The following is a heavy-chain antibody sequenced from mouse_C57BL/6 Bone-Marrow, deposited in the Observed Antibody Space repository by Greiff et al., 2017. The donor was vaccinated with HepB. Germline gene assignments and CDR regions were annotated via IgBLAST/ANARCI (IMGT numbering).Heavy chain of an antibody. CDR1: GFTFSSYG. Sequence: EVKVIESGGDLVKPGGSLKLSCAASGFTFSSYGMSWVRQTPDKRLEWVATISSGGSYTYYPDSVKGRFTISRDNAKNTLYLQMSSLKSEDTAMYYCARHGTVVDYWGQGTTLTVSS. D-gene: IGHD1-1*01. CDR3: ARHGTVVDY. V-gene: IGHV5-6*01. CDR2: ISSGGSYT. J-gene: IGHJ2*01.